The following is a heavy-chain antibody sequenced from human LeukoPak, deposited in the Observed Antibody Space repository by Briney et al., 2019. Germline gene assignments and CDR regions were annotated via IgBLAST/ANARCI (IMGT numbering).Heavy chain of an antibody. J-gene: IGHJ6*02. CDR3: ARGRQGGYCSSTSCYVGYYYYGMDV. Sequence: ASVKVSCKASGYTFTGYYMHWVRQAPGQGLEWMGWINPNSGGTNYAQKFQGWVTMTRGTSISTAYMELSRLRSDDTAVYYCARGRQGGYCSSTSCYVGYYYYGMDVWGQGTTVAVSS. CDR2: INPNSGGT. CDR1: GYTFTGYY. D-gene: IGHD2-2*01. V-gene: IGHV1-2*04.